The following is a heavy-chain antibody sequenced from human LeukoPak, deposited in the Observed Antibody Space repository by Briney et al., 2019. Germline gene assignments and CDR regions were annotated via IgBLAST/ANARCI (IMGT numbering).Heavy chain of an antibody. J-gene: IGHJ3*02. CDR2: INHSGST. V-gene: IGHV4-30-2*01. CDR3: AREGSSGYYHDAFDI. D-gene: IGHD3-22*01. CDR1: GGSISSGGYY. Sequence: SQTLSLTCTVSGGSISSGGYYWSWIRQPPGKGLEWIGEINHSGSTNYNPSLKSRVTISVDTSKNQFSLKLSSATAADTAVYYCAREGSSGYYHDAFDIWGQGTMVTVSS.